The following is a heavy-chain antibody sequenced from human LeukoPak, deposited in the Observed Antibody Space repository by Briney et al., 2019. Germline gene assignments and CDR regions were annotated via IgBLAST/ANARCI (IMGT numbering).Heavy chain of an antibody. D-gene: IGHD3-9*01. V-gene: IGHV3-30*18. CDR2: ISYDGSNK. CDR3: AKGPYYDTRGAFDI. J-gene: IGHJ3*02. Sequence: GGSLRLSCVASGFTFSSYGMHWVRQAPGKGLEWVAVISYDGSNKYYADSVKGRFTISRDNSKNTLYLQMNSLRAEDTAVYYCAKGPYYDTRGAFDIWGQGTMVTVS. CDR1: GFTFSSYG.